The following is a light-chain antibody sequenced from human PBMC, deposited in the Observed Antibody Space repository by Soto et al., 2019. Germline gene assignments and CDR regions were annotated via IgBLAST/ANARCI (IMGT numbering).Light chain of an antibody. CDR2: DVR. J-gene: IGLJ2*01. CDR1: SSDIGGYNY. CDR3: SSYTSSSTVI. Sequence: QSALTQPASMSGSPGQSITISCTGTSSDIGGYNYISWYQQLPGKAPKFIIYDVRNRPSGVSNRFSGSRSGNTASLTIFGLQAEEEDDYYCSSYTSSSTVIFGGGTKLTVL. V-gene: IGLV2-14*01.